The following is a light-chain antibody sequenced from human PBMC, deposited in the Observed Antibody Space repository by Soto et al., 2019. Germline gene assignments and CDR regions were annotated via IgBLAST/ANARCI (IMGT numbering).Light chain of an antibody. CDR1: GSDVGRYNY. V-gene: IGLV2-14*01. CDR2: QVS. J-gene: IGLJ3*02. Sequence: QSALTQPASVSGSPGQSITISCTGTGSDVGRYNYVSWYQQYPGKVPKLMIYQVSNRPSGVPIRFSGSKSGDTASLTISGLQAEDEADYYCTLYTTSSTWVFGGGTKLTVL. CDR3: TLYTTSSTWV.